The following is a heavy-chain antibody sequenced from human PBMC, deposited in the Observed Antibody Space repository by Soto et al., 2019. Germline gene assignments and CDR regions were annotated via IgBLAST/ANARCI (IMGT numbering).Heavy chain of an antibody. CDR2: VSFDGSNK. J-gene: IGHJ4*02. CDR1: GFTFSTHA. Sequence: QVQLVESGGGVVQPGRSLRLSCAASGFTFSTHAMHWVRQAPGKGLDSVAIVSFDGSNKYYADSVKGRFTISRDNSKNTLYLQMSGLTPEDTAFYYCARDQTGITTAGGGRIDHWGQGTLVTVSS. CDR3: ARDQTGITTAGGGRIDH. V-gene: IGHV3-30-3*01. D-gene: IGHD6-13*01.